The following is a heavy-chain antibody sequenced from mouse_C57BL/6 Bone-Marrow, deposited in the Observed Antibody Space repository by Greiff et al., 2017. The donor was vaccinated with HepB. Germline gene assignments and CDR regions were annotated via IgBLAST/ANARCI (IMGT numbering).Heavy chain of an antibody. J-gene: IGHJ1*03. Sequence: VQLKQSGAELVRPGASVKLSCPASGFNIKDDYMHWVKQRPEQGLEWIGWIDPENGDTESASKFQGKATITADTSSNTAYLQLSSLTSEDTAVYYWTTDYYGSSFYWYFDVWGTGTTVTVSS. CDR1: GFNIKDDY. CDR3: TTDYYGSSFYWYFDV. V-gene: IGHV14-4*01. D-gene: IGHD1-1*01. CDR2: IDPENGDT.